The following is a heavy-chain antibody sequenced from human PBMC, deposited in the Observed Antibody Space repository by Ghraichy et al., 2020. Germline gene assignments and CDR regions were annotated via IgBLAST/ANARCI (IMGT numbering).Heavy chain of an antibody. CDR3: ARGIPLDNCSGGSCYSHDDAFDI. J-gene: IGHJ3*02. D-gene: IGHD2-15*01. CDR2: IIPIFGTA. V-gene: IGHV1-69*13. Sequence: SVKVSCKASGGTFSSYAISWVRQAPGQGLEWMGGIIPIFGTANYAQKFQGRVTITADESTSTAYMELSSLRSEDTAVYSCARGIPLDNCSGGSCYSHDDAFDIWGQGTMVTVSS. CDR1: GGTFSSYA.